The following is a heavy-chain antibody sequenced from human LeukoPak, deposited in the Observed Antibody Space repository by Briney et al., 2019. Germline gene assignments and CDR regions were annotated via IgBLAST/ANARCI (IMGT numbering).Heavy chain of an antibody. CDR3: ARGRRLLWFH. V-gene: IGHV4-34*01. J-gene: IGHJ4*02. Sequence: SETLSLTCAVYGGSFSGYYWSWIRQPPGEGLEWIGEINHSGSTNYNPSLKSRVAISVDTSKNQFSLKLSSVTAADTAVYYCARGRRLLWFHWGQGTLVTVSS. CDR1: GGSFSGYY. CDR2: INHSGST. D-gene: IGHD3-10*01.